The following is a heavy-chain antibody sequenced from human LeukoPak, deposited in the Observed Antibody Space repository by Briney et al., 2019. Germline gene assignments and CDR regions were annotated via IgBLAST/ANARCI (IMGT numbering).Heavy chain of an antibody. D-gene: IGHD5-12*01. V-gene: IGHV3-48*01. Sequence: PGGSLRLSSAASGFTFSSYSMNWVRQAPRKGLEWVSYISSSSSTIYYADSVKGRFTISRDNAKNSLYLKMNGLRAEDTAVYYCARVWDVDIVATTFDYWGQGTLVTVSS. CDR3: ARVWDVDIVATTFDY. CDR1: GFTFSSYS. J-gene: IGHJ4*02. CDR2: ISSSSSTI.